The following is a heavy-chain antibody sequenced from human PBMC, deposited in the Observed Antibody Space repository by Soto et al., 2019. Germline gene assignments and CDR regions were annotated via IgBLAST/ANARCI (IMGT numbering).Heavy chain of an antibody. J-gene: IGHJ3*02. CDR3: ARVDRYYDILTGYYIRGAFDI. Sequence: GASVKVSCKASGYTFTSYGISWVRQAPGQGLEWMGWISAYNGNTNYAQKLQGRVTMTTDTSTSTAYMELRSLRSDDTAVYYCARVDRYYDILTGYYIRGAFDIWGQGTMVTVSS. D-gene: IGHD3-9*01. CDR1: GYTFTSYG. CDR2: ISAYNGNT. V-gene: IGHV1-18*01.